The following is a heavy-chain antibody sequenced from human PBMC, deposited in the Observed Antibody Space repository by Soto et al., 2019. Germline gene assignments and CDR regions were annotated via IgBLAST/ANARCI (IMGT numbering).Heavy chain of an antibody. V-gene: IGHV3-21*01. D-gene: IGHD3-22*01. CDR1: GFTFSTYT. J-gene: IGHJ4*02. CDR3: ARVTFDTSGYYSNTFDS. CDR2: ISSSSSYI. Sequence: GGSLRLSCAASGFTFSTYTMNWVRQAPGKGLEWVSSISSSSSYIYYADSVKGRFTISRDNAKNSLFLQMNSLRAEDTAVYYCARVTFDTSGYYSNTFDSWGQGTLVTVSS.